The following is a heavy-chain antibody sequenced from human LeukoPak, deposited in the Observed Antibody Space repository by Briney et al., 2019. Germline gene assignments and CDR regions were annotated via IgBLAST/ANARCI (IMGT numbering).Heavy chain of an antibody. J-gene: IGHJ5*02. D-gene: IGHD3-10*01. CDR2: IKSKTDGGTT. CDR3: TSRGFGELLTPFDP. Sequence: GGSLRLSCAASGFTFSNAWMSWVRQAPGKGLEWVGRIKSKTDGGTTDYAAPVKGRFTISRDDSKNTLYLQMNSLKTEDTAVYYCTSRGFGELLTPFDPWGQGTLVTVSS. V-gene: IGHV3-15*01. CDR1: GFTFSNAW.